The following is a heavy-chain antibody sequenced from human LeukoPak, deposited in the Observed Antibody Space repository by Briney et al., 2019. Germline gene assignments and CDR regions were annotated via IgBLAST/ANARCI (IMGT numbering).Heavy chain of an antibody. D-gene: IGHD3-10*01. CDR2: IYPGDSDT. V-gene: IGHV5-51*04. Sequence: GESLKISCKGSGYSFTSYWIGWVRQMPGKGLEWMGIIYPGDSDTRYSPSFQGQVTISADKPISTAYLQWSSLKASDTAMYYCARCSSGSGSVEDNYYMDVWGKGTTVTVSS. CDR3: ARCSSGSGSVEDNYYMDV. J-gene: IGHJ6*03. CDR1: GYSFTSYW.